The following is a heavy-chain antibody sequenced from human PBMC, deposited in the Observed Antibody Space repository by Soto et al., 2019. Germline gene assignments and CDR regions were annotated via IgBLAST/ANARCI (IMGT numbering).Heavy chain of an antibody. J-gene: IGHJ4*02. D-gene: IGHD3-10*01. CDR3: ARSKTDSGGGGFDY. CDR1: GGSISSSNYY. CDR2: VYYRGGT. V-gene: IGHV4-39*01. Sequence: KASETLSLTCNVSGGSISSSNYYWGWIRQPPGKGLEWIGSVYYRGGTYYNPSLKNRVTIFMGTSNNQFSLKLTSVTAADTAVYYCARSKTDSGGGGFDYWGQGTLVTVSS.